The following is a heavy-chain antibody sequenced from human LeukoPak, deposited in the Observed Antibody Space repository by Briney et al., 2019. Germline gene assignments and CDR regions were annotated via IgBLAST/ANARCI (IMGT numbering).Heavy chain of an antibody. CDR2: ISGSGGST. Sequence: GGSLRLSCAASGFTFSSYAMSWVRQAPGKGLEWVSAISGSGGSTYYAGSVKGRFTISRDNSKNTLYLQMNSLRAEDTAVYYCASPFAVVVVAAIRCWGQGTLVTVSS. V-gene: IGHV3-23*01. CDR3: ASPFAVVVVAAIRC. CDR1: GFTFSSYA. J-gene: IGHJ4*02. D-gene: IGHD2-15*01.